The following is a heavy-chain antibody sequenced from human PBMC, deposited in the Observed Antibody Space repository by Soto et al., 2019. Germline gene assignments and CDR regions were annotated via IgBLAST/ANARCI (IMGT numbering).Heavy chain of an antibody. CDR2: INAGNGNT. CDR1: GYTFTSYA. V-gene: IGHV1-3*01. J-gene: IGHJ4*02. Sequence: ASVKVSCKASGYTFTSYAMHWVRQAPGQRLEWMGWINAGNGNTKYSQKFQGRVTITRDTSASTAYMELSSLRSEDTAVYYCARAAMVRWIDYWGQGTLVTVSS. D-gene: IGHD3-10*01. CDR3: ARAAMVRWIDY.